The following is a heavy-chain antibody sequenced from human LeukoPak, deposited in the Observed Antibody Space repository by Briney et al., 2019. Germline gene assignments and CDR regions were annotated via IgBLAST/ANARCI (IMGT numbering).Heavy chain of an antibody. D-gene: IGHD6-19*01. V-gene: IGHV3-33*01. J-gene: IGHJ4*02. CDR3: ARDQAGIAVAGTWGYFDY. CDR1: GFTFNYYG. CDR2: IWYDGSNK. Sequence: GGSLRLSCAASGFTFNYYGMHWVRQAPGKGLEWVAVIWYDGSNKYYVDSVKGRFTISRDNSKNTLYLQMNSLRAEDTAVYYCARDQAGIAVAGTWGYFDYWGPGTLVTVSS.